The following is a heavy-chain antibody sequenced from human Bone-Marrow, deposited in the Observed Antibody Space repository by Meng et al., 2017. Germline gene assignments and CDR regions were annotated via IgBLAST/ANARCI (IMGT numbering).Heavy chain of an antibody. V-gene: IGHV3-11*04. Sequence: GGSLRLSCAASGFTFSDYYMSWIRQAPGKGLEWVSYISSSGSTIYYADSVKGRFTISRDNAKNSLYLQMNSLRAEDTAVYYCAGSPGYYYDSPYYFDYWGQGTLVTVSS. D-gene: IGHD3-22*01. CDR3: AGSPGYYYDSPYYFDY. J-gene: IGHJ4*02. CDR2: ISSSGSTI. CDR1: GFTFSDYY.